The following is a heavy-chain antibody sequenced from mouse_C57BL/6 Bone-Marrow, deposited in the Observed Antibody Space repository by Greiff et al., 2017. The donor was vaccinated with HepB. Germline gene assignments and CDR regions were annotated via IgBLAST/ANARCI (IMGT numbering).Heavy chain of an antibody. J-gene: IGHJ4*01. V-gene: IGHV1-4*01. CDR3: ARGGYANYAMDY. D-gene: IGHD3-1*01. CDR1: GYTFTSYT. Sequence: VKLQQSGAELARPGASVKMSCKASGYTFTSYTMHWVKQRPGQGLEWIGYINPSSGYTKYNQKFKDKATLTADKSSSTAYMQLSSLTSEDSAVYYCARGGYANYAMDYWGQGTSVTVSS. CDR2: INPSSGYT.